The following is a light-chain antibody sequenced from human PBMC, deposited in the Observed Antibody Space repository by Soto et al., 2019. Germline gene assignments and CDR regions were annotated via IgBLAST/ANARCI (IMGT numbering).Light chain of an antibody. Sequence: QSALTQPASVSGSSGQSITISCTGTSSDVGSYNLVSWFQQHPGKAPRLMIYEVNKRPSGVSNRFSGSKSGYTASPTISGLQAEDEAEYYCCSFAGTTTYVLFGGGTKLTVL. CDR3: CSFAGTTTYVL. CDR1: SSDVGSYNL. V-gene: IGLV2-23*02. J-gene: IGLJ2*01. CDR2: EVN.